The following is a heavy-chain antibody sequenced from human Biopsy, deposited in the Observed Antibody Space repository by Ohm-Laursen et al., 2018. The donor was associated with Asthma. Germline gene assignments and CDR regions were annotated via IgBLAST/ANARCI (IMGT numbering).Heavy chain of an antibody. J-gene: IGHJ6*02. Sequence: SETLSLTCSMYGLSSSAYYWTWIRQTPGKGLEWIGESDHRGNTNTNATLKSRVTISKAKSANEFSLKMKSVTAADTAIYYCARGAEWSGLDIWGQGTTVTVSS. CDR1: GLSSSAYY. CDR2: SDHRGNT. V-gene: IGHV4-34*01. D-gene: IGHD3-3*01. CDR3: ARGAEWSGLDI.